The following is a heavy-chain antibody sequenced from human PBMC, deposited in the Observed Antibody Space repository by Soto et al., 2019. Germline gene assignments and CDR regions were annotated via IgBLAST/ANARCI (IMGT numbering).Heavy chain of an antibody. J-gene: IGHJ4*02. V-gene: IGHV3-7*01. CDR1: GFMFSAYW. Sequence: QPGGSLRLSCAASGFMFSAYWMSWVRQAPGKGLEWVANIHGDGGKIYYVDSVKDRFTISRDNAKRSLYLQMNSLRAEDTAVYYCARDFYGGYTYGPGDYWGQGALVTVSS. CDR2: IHGDGGKI. CDR3: ARDFYGGYTYGPGDY. D-gene: IGHD5-18*01.